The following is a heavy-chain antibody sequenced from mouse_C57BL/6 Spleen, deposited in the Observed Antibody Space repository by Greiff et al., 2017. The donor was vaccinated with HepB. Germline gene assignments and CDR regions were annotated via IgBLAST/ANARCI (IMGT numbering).Heavy chain of an antibody. J-gene: IGHJ2*01. CDR2: IDPSDSYT. Sequence: VQLKQPGAELVKPGASVKLSCKASGYTFTSYWMQWVKQRPGQGLEWIGEIDPSDSYTNYNQKFKGKATLTVDTSSSTAYMQLSSLTSEDSAVYYCARWGRGDYWGQGTTLTVSS. CDR3: ARWGRGDY. CDR1: GYTFTSYW. V-gene: IGHV1-50*01.